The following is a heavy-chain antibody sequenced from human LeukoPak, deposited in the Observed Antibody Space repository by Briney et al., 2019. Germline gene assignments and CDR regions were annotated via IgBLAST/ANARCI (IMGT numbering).Heavy chain of an antibody. CDR2: INTSGSS. CDR3: ARGSEIIDY. J-gene: IGHJ4*02. D-gene: IGHD6-19*01. CDR1: GVSISSYY. Sequence: SETLSLTCTVSGVSISSYYWTWIRQPAGKGLEWIGRINTSGSSNYNPSLRSRVTMSVDTSKNQFSLKLSSVTAADTAVYYCARGSEIIDYWGQGTLVTVSS. V-gene: IGHV4-4*07.